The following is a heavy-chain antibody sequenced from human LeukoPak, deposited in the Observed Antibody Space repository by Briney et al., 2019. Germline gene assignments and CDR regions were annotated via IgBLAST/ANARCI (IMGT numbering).Heavy chain of an antibody. CDR1: GFTFDDYG. Sequence: GGSLRLSCAASGFTFDDYGMSWVRQAPGKGLEWVSGINWNGGSTGYADSVKGRFTISRDNAKNSLYLQMNSLRAEDTALYHRARNAVAGTFYYYMDVWGKGTTVTVSS. D-gene: IGHD6-19*01. CDR2: INWNGGST. CDR3: ARNAVAGTFYYYMDV. V-gene: IGHV3-20*01. J-gene: IGHJ6*03.